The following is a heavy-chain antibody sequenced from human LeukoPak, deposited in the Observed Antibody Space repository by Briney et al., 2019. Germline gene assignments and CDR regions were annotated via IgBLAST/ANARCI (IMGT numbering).Heavy chain of an antibody. Sequence: PGGSLRLSCAASGFTFSSYGMHWVRQAPGKGLEWVAVISYDGSNKYYADSVKGRFTISRDNSKNTLYLQMNSLGAEDTAVYYCAKANYGDYANNRFDPWGQGTLVTVSS. J-gene: IGHJ5*02. CDR3: AKANYGDYANNRFDP. D-gene: IGHD4-17*01. V-gene: IGHV3-30*18. CDR1: GFTFSSYG. CDR2: ISYDGSNK.